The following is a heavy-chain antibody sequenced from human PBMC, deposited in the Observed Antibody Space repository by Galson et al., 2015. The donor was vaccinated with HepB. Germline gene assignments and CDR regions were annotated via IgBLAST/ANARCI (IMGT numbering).Heavy chain of an antibody. CDR1: GFTFGSYG. Sequence: SLRLSCAASGFTFGSYGMHWVRQAPGKGLEWVALIWYDSSNKYYVDSVKGRFTISRDNLKNTLFQQMNSLRAEDTAVYYCARDHRRIATRLRPGLAAEAPDYWGQGILVTVSS. V-gene: IGHV3-33*01. J-gene: IGHJ4*02. CDR3: ARDHRRIATRLRPGLAAEAPDY. CDR2: IWYDSSNK. D-gene: IGHD6-6*01.